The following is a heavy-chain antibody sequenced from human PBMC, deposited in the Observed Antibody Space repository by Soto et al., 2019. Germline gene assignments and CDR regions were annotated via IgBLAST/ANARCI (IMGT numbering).Heavy chain of an antibody. CDR2: ISAYSGNT. V-gene: IGHV1-18*04. J-gene: IGHJ4*01. D-gene: IGHD4-17*01. Sequence: QVQLVQSGAEVKKPGASVKVSCKASGYTFTTYGITWVRQAPGQGLEWMGWISAYSGNTNYAQKLQGRPTVNTDTSTNTAYMDLRSLRSDDTAVYYCARVGKAGDYGDYGRYYFDYWGHGTLVTVSS. CDR3: ARVGKAGDYGDYGRYYFDY. CDR1: GYTFTTYG.